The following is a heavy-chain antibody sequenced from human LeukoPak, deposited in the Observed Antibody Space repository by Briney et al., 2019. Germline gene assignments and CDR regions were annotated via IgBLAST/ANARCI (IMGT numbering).Heavy chain of an antibody. Sequence: GGSLRLSCAVSEFTFSSYAMSWVRQAPGKGLEWVSAISGSGGSTYYADSVKGRFTISRDNSKNTLYLQMNSLRAEDTAVYYCAKDLVATGHYYYSMDVWGQGTTVTVSS. CDR1: EFTFSSYA. V-gene: IGHV3-23*01. CDR2: ISGSGGST. D-gene: IGHD5-12*01. J-gene: IGHJ6*02. CDR3: AKDLVATGHYYYSMDV.